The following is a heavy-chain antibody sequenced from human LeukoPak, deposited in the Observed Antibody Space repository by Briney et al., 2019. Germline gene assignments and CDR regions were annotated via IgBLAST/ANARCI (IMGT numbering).Heavy chain of an antibody. Sequence: GGSLRLSCAASGFTVSNNYVSWVRQAPGKGLEWVSVIYSGGSTYYADSVKGRFTISRDNSRNTLFLQLNSLRAEDTAIYYCGRSLTSLRLTDWGQGTLVAVSS. J-gene: IGHJ4*02. CDR3: GRSLTSLRLTD. CDR2: IYSGGST. D-gene: IGHD2-21*02. CDR1: GFTVSNNY. V-gene: IGHV3-53*01.